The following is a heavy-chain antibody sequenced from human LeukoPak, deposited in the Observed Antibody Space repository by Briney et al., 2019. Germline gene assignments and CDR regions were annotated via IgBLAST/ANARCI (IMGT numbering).Heavy chain of an antibody. Sequence: ASVKVSCKASGYTFTSYGISWVRQAPGQGLEWMGWISAYNGNTNYAQKLQGRVTMTTDTSTSTAYMELRSLRSDDTAVYYCAREIPSVDYGGYLGYFDYWGQGTLVTVSS. D-gene: IGHD4-17*01. V-gene: IGHV1-18*01. CDR1: GYTFTSYG. CDR3: AREIPSVDYGGYLGYFDY. CDR2: ISAYNGNT. J-gene: IGHJ4*02.